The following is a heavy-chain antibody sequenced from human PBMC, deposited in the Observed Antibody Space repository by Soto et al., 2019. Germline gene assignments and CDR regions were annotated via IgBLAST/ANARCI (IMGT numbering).Heavy chain of an antibody. CDR3: AKWPPSPKMGVTSH. V-gene: IGHV3-23*01. CDR2: ITVAGGGI. J-gene: IGHJ4*02. D-gene: IGHD1-26*01. Sequence: EVQLLESRGGLVQPGGSLRLSCAASGFAFSSSAMAWIRQTPGKGLQWVSAITVAGGGIYYADSVKGRFTISRDNSKKTLYLQMNGLSAEDTALYFCAKWPPSPKMGVTSHWGQGTLVTVSS. CDR1: GFAFSSSA.